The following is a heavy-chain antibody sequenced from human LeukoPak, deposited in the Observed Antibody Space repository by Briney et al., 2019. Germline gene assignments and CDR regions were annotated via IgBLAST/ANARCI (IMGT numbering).Heavy chain of an antibody. CDR3: ARSLPYGTTWYGRSDF. CDR2: IKQDGSEK. D-gene: IGHD6-13*01. Sequence: PGGSLRLSCAASGFTFSSCWMSWVRQAPGKGLEWVANIKQDGSEKYYVDSVKGRFTISRDNAKNSLYLQMNSLRAEDTAIYYCARSLPYGTTWYGRSDFWGQGTLVTVSS. CDR1: GFTFSSCW. V-gene: IGHV3-7*03. J-gene: IGHJ4*02.